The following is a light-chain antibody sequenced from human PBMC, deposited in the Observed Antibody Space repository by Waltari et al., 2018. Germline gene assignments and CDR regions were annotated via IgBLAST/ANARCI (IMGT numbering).Light chain of an antibody. J-gene: IGLJ1*01. V-gene: IGLV2-14*03. CDR3: SSYTTGRTYV. Sequence: QSALTQPASVSGSPGQSIAIPCTGTDTAIGRHNFVSWYRQRPGEVPKLIIYDVNSRLSGISSRFSGSKFGNTASLTISGLQTEDEAVYYCSSYTTGRTYVFGTGTKVTVL. CDR2: DVN. CDR1: DTAIGRHNF.